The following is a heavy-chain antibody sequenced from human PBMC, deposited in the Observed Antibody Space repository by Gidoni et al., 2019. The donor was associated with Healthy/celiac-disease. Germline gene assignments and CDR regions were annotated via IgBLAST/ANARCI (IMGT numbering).Heavy chain of an antibody. CDR3: ARGRGVVVPAAIPTRYYYYGMDV. V-gene: IGHV4-34*01. D-gene: IGHD2-2*01. CDR1: GGSFSGYY. CDR2: INHSGST. Sequence: QVQLQQWGAGLLKPSETLSLTCAVYGGSFSGYYWSWIRQPPGKGLAWIGEINHSGSTNYNPSLKSRVTISVDTSKNQFSLKLSSVTAADTAVYYCARGRGVVVPAAIPTRYYYYGMDVWGQGTTVTVSS. J-gene: IGHJ6*02.